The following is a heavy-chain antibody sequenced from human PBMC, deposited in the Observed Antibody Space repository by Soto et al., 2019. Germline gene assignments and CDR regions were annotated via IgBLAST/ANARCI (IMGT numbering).Heavy chain of an antibody. CDR3: ASTPWNYGENRYFDY. Sequence: LRLSCAASGFTFSSYAMSWVRQAPGKGLEWVSTISGNGYNTYDADSVKGRFTISRDYSKNTLFLQMNSLRVEDTAIYYCASTPWNYGENRYFDYWGQGTLVIVSS. D-gene: IGHD1-7*01. V-gene: IGHV3-23*01. CDR1: GFTFSSYA. CDR2: ISGNGYNT. J-gene: IGHJ4*02.